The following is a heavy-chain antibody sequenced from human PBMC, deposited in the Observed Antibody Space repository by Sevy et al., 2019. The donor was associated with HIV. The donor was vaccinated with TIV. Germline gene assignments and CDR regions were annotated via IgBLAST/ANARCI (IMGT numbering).Heavy chain of an antibody. CDR2: ISSSSSYI. CDR3: ARDRISGDGYNLWAFDY. D-gene: IGHD5-12*01. J-gene: IGHJ4*02. Sequence: GGSLRLSCAASGFTFSSYSMNWVRQAPGKGLEWVSSISSSSSYIYYADSVKGRFTISRDNAKNSLYLQMNSLRAEDTAVYYCARDRISGDGYNLWAFDYWGQGTLVTVSS. V-gene: IGHV3-21*01. CDR1: GFTFSSYS.